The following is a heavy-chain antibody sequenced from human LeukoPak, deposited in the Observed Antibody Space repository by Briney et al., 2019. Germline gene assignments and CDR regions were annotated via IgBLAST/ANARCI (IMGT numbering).Heavy chain of an antibody. CDR2: INHSGST. V-gene: IGHV4-34*01. D-gene: IGHD3-22*01. J-gene: IGHJ5*02. CDR3: ARQRYLYYYDSSGHQRGFDP. Sequence: KPSETLSLTCAVYGGSFSGYYWSWIRQPPGKGLEWIGEINHSGSTNYNPSLKSRVTISVDTSKNQFSLKLSSVTAADTAVYYCARQRYLYYYDSSGHQRGFDPWGQGTLVTVSS. CDR1: GGSFSGYY.